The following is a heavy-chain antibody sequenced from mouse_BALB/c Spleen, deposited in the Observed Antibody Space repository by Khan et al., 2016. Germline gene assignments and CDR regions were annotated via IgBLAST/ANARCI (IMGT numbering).Heavy chain of an antibody. D-gene: IGHD1-1*01. Sequence: VQLVESGPGLVAPSQSLSITCTVSGFSLTGYGVNWVRQPPGKGLEWLGMIWGDGSTDYNSALKSRLSISKDNSKSQVFLKMNSLQTDDTARYYCATALYYYGSSYVSYAMDYWGQGTSVTVSS. CDR2: IWGDGST. V-gene: IGHV2-6-7*01. CDR1: GFSLTGYG. J-gene: IGHJ4*01. CDR3: ATALYYYGSSYVSYAMDY.